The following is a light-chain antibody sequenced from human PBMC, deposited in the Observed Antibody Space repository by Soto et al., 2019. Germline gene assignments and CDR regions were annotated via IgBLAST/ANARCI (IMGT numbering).Light chain of an antibody. Sequence: DIQRTQSPSTLSASVGDIVTITCRASQSISSWLAWYQQKPGKAPKLLIYKASSLESGVPSRFSGSGSGTEITLTISSLQPDDFATNYCQQYNSYSPLTFGGGTKVEIK. CDR3: QQYNSYSPLT. CDR2: KAS. V-gene: IGKV1-5*03. J-gene: IGKJ4*01. CDR1: QSISSW.